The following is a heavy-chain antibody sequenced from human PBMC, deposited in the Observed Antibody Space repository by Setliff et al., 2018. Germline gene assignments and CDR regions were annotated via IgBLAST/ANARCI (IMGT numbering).Heavy chain of an antibody. CDR2: INAGNGNT. J-gene: IGHJ6*03. Sequence: GASVKVSCKASGYTFTSYAMHWVRQAPGQRLEWIGWINAGNGNTKYSQKFQGRVTITRDTSASTAYMELSSLRSEDTAVYYCARGATVVIYYYMDVWGKGTTVTVSS. D-gene: IGHD4-17*01. V-gene: IGHV1-3*01. CDR1: GYTFTSYA. CDR3: ARGATVVIYYYMDV.